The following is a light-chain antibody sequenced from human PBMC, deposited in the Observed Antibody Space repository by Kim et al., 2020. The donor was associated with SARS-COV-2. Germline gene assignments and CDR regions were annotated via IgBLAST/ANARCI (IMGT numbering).Light chain of an antibody. V-gene: IGKV1-33*01. Sequence: DIQMTQSPSSLSASVGDRVTITCQASQDISNYLNWYQQKPGKAPKLLIYDASNLETGVTSRFSGSGSGTDFTFTISSLQPEDIATYYCQQYDNLPLYSFGQGTKLEI. CDR3: QQYDNLPLYS. CDR2: DAS. CDR1: QDISNY. J-gene: IGKJ2*03.